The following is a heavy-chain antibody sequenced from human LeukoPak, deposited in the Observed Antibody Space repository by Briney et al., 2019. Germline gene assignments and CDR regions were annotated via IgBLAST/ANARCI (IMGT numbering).Heavy chain of an antibody. CDR3: ARGAYCGDDCYSSDFDI. V-gene: IGHV4-59*01. D-gene: IGHD2-21*02. J-gene: IGHJ3*02. CDR1: GGSISSYY. Sequence: SETLSLTCTVSGGSISSYYWSWIRQPPGKGLEWIGYIYDSGSTDYNPSLKSRVTISVDTSMNPLSLKLISVTAADTAVYYCARGAYCGDDCYSSDFDIWGQGTMVTVSS. CDR2: IYDSGST.